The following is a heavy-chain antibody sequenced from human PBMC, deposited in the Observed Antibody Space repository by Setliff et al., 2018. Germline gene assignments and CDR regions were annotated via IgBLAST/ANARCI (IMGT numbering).Heavy chain of an antibody. CDR2: IYHSGNT. CDR3: ARHRAVAGAYYFDF. CDR1: GDYISSQY. Sequence: SETLSLTCTVSGDYISSQYWSWIRQPPGKGLEWIGSIYHSGNTYYNASLKGRVTISGDTSKNQFSLKLTAVTAADTAIYYCARHRAVAGAYYFDFWGQGTLVTLSS. V-gene: IGHV4-59*08. D-gene: IGHD6-19*01. J-gene: IGHJ4*02.